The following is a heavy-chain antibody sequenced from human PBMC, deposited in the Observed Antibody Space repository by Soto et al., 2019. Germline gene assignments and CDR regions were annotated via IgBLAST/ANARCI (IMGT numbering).Heavy chain of an antibody. J-gene: IGHJ5*02. CDR1: GFTFSSYS. CDR3: ARDLPYYDFWSGYYFSGWLDP. D-gene: IGHD3-3*01. Sequence: GGSLRLSCAASGFTFSSYSMNWVRQAPGKGLEGVAYISSSSSTIYYADSVKGRFTISRDNAKNSLYLQMNSLRAEDTAVYYCARDLPYYDFWSGYYFSGWLDPWGQGTLVTVSS. V-gene: IGHV3-48*01. CDR2: ISSSSSTI.